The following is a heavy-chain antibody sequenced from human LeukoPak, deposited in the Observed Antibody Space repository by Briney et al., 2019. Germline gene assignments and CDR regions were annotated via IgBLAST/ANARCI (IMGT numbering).Heavy chain of an antibody. V-gene: IGHV1-18*01. Sequence: ASVKVSCKASGYTFTSYGISWVRQAPGQGLEWMGWISAYNGNTNYAQKLQGRVTMTTDTSTSTAYMELRSLRSDDTAVYYCARKKAESGYDPTAFDYWGQGTLVTVSS. D-gene: IGHD5-12*01. J-gene: IGHJ4*02. CDR2: ISAYNGNT. CDR1: GYTFTSYG. CDR3: ARKKAESGYDPTAFDY.